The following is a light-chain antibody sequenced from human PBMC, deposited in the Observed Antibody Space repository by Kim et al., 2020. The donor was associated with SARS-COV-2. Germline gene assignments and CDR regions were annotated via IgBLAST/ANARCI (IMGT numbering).Light chain of an antibody. CDR3: QQYNSYPYT. CDR1: QSISRW. Sequence: SSSVAARVTIPCQASQSISRWSAWYQQKPGKAPKLLIFDASSLESGVPSRFSGSGSGTEFTLTISSLQPDDLATYYCQQYNSYPYTFGQGTKLEI. CDR2: DAS. J-gene: IGKJ2*01. V-gene: IGKV1-5*01.